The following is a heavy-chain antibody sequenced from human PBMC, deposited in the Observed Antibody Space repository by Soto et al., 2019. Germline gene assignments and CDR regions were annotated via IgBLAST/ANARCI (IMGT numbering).Heavy chain of an antibody. CDR1: GESFNGYY. CDR2: IHHSGST. V-gene: IGHV4-34*01. CDR3: ARGKRGSSWYRGEEKYYYYGMDV. Sequence: SETLSLTCTAYGESFNGYYWSWIRQPPGKGLEWLGEIHHSGSTNYNPSRKSRVTFSIDTSKRQFSLKVRSVTAADTAVYYCARGKRGSSWYRGEEKYYYYGMDVWGQGTPVTVSS. D-gene: IGHD6-13*01. J-gene: IGHJ6*02.